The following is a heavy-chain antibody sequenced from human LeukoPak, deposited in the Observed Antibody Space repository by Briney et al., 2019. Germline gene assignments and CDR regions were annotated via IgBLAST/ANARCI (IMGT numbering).Heavy chain of an antibody. CDR1: GFTLSSYE. CDR2: ISSSGTNI. J-gene: IGHJ4*02. Sequence: QPGGSLRLSCSASGFTLSSYEMNWVRQAPGKGLEWVSYISSSGTNIYYADSVKGRFTISRDNAKNSLYLQMNSLRAEDTAVYYCAGGIAAAKLWGQGTLVTVSS. V-gene: IGHV3-48*03. CDR3: AGGIAAAKL. D-gene: IGHD6-13*01.